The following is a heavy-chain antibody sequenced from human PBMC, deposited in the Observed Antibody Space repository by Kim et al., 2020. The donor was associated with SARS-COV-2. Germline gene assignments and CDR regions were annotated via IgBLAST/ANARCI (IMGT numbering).Heavy chain of an antibody. CDR2: FDPEGET. J-gene: IGHJ3*02. CDR1: GYTLIELS. V-gene: IGHV1-24*01. Sequence: ASVKVSCKVSGYTLIELSMHWVRQAPGKGLEWMGGFDPEGETIYAQKFQDRLTMAEDTSTDTAYMELSGLTSEDTAVYYCATWSSTVTNHDAFDIWGQGT. CDR3: ATWSSTVTNHDAFDI. D-gene: IGHD4-17*01.